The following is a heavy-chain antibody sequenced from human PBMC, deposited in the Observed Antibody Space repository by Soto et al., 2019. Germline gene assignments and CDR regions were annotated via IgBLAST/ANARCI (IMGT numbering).Heavy chain of an antibody. J-gene: IGHJ3*02. D-gene: IGHD3-10*01. CDR1: GFTFSSYW. CDR3: ARTLRPAGSYSLI. V-gene: IGHV3-7*01. CDR2: IKQDGSEK. Sequence: GGSLRLSCAASGFTFSSYWMSWVRQAPGKGLEWVANIKQDGSEKYYVDSVKGRFTISRDNAKNSLYLQMNSLRAEDTAMYYCARTLRPAGSYSLIWGQGTMVTVSS.